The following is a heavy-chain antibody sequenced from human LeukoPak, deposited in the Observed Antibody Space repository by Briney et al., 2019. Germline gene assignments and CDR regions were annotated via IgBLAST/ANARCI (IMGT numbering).Heavy chain of an antibody. CDR3: ARDADEFRFLEWSS. CDR1: GFTFSNYC. Sequence: GGSLRLSCAASGFTFSNYCLSWVRQAPGKGLEWVSAITAGGRSTYYADSVKGRFTISRDNSKNTLYLQMNSLRVEDTARYYCARDADEFRFLEWSSWGQGTLVTVSS. J-gene: IGHJ4*02. D-gene: IGHD3-3*01. V-gene: IGHV3-23*01. CDR2: ITAGGRST.